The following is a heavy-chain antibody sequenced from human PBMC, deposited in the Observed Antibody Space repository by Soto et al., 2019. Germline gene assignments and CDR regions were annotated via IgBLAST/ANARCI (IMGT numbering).Heavy chain of an antibody. D-gene: IGHD5-18*01. CDR2: IIPILGIA. CDR1: GGTFSSYT. V-gene: IGHV1-69*02. CDR3: ARVVGGYSYGPYYYGMDV. Sequence: ASVKVSCKASGGTFSSYTISWVRQAPGQGLEWMGRIIPILGIANYAQKFQGRVTITADKSTSTAYMELSSLRSEDTAVYYCARVVGGYSYGPYYYGMDVWGQGTTVTVSS. J-gene: IGHJ6*02.